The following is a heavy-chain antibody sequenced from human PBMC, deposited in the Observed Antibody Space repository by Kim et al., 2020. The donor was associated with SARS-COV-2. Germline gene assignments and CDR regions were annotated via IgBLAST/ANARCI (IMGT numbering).Heavy chain of an antibody. V-gene: IGHV3-23*01. J-gene: IGHJ4*02. CDR2: ITNSGGST. CDR3: AKVRDCSSSSCYISIDY. CDR1: GFTFSSYA. D-gene: IGHD2-2*01. Sequence: GGSLRLSCAASGFTFSSYAMSWVRQAPGKGLEWVSAITNSGGSTYYADSVKGRFTISRDNSKNTLYLQMNSLRAEDTAVYYCAKVRDCSSSSCYISIDYWGQGTLVTVSS.